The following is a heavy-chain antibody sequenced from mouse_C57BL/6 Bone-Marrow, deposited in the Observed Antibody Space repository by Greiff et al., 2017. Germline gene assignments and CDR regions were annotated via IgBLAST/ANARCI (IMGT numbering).Heavy chain of an antibody. Sequence: QVQLQQPGAELVRPGTSVKLSCKASGYTFTSYWMHWVKQRPGQGLEWIGVIDPSDSYTNYNQKVKGKATLTVDTSSSTAYMQLSSLKSEDSAIYYCASTGDGYFFWGQGTTLTVSS. CDR1: GYTFTSYW. D-gene: IGHD2-3*01. J-gene: IGHJ2*01. CDR2: IDPSDSYT. CDR3: ASTGDGYFF. V-gene: IGHV1-59*01.